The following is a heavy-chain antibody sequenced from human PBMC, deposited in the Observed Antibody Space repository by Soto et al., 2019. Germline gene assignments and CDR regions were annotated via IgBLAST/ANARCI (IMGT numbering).Heavy chain of an antibody. Sequence: GGSLRLSCAASGFTFSTYSMNWVRQAPGKGLEWVSYISSSSTTIYYADSVKGRFTISRDNAKNSLYLQMNSLRAEDTAVYYCARDLYGDQREYFQYWSQGTLVTVSS. J-gene: IGHJ1*01. CDR2: ISSSSTTI. CDR1: GFTFSTYS. V-gene: IGHV3-48*01. D-gene: IGHD4-17*01. CDR3: ARDLYGDQREYFQY.